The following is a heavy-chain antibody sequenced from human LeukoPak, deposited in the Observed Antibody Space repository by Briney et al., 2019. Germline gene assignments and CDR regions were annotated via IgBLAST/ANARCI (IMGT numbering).Heavy chain of an antibody. CDR3: TTTLWFGELPPLFDY. V-gene: IGHV3-73*01. J-gene: IGHJ4*02. CDR2: IRSKANSYAT. CDR1: GFTFSGSA. D-gene: IGHD3-10*01. Sequence: AGGSLRLSCAASGFTFSGSAMHWVRQASGKGLEWVGRIRSKANSYATAYAASVKGRFTISRDDSKNTAYLQMKSLKTEDTAVYYCTTTLWFGELPPLFDYWGQGTLVTVSS.